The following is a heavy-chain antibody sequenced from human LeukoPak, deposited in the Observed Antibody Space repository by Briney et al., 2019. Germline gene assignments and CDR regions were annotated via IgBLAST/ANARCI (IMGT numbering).Heavy chain of an antibody. CDR2: IHHSGNT. Sequence: SETLSLTCAVSGYSISNGHVWAWIRQPPGKGLEWIGTIHHSGNTYYNLSLQSRVSVSVDTSRNQFSLRLSSVTAADTATYYCARIDWTPDSWGQGTLVTVSS. D-gene: IGHD1-1*01. CDR3: ARIDWTPDS. CDR1: GYSISNGHV. V-gene: IGHV4-38-2*01. J-gene: IGHJ4*02.